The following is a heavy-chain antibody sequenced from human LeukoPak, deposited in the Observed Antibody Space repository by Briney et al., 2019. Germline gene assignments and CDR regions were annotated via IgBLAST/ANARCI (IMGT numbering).Heavy chain of an antibody. CDR1: GFTFSSYW. J-gene: IGHJ6*03. Sequence: PGGSLRLSCAASGFTFSSYWMHWVRQGPGKGLVWVSRLYSDGGRTTYADSVKGRFTISGDNAKNTLYLQMNSLRADDTAVYYCARDRRAPYYGFRSGYIDHYYMDVWGKGTTVTVSS. CDR3: ARDRRAPYYGFRSGYIDHYYMDV. D-gene: IGHD3-3*01. V-gene: IGHV3-74*01. CDR2: LYSDGGRT.